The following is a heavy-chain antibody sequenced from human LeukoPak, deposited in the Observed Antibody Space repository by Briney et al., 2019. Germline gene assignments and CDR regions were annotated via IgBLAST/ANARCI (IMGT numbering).Heavy chain of an antibody. J-gene: IGHJ5*02. V-gene: IGHV1-3*01. CDR2: INAGNGIA. CDR1: GYTFRNYA. D-gene: IGHD3-9*01. Sequence: AASVKVSCKASGYTFRNYAIHWVRQTPGQRPEWMGWINAGNGIAKYSRNFQGGVTITRDTSANTAYMELSSLTSEDTAVYYCARGPGRYPNWFDPWGQGTLVTVSS. CDR3: ARGPGRYPNWFDP.